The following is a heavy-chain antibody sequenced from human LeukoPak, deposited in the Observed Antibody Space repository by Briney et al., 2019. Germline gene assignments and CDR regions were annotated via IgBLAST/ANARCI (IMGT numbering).Heavy chain of an antibody. Sequence: GGSLRLSCAASGLAFTKYWMHWVRQAPGKGLVWLSRVTGDGTGTTYADSVRGRFTISRDNAKNTVHLQMNSLRVEDTAVYFCATGLGFYYDYWGRGTLVTVS. CDR2: VTGDGTGT. V-gene: IGHV3-74*03. J-gene: IGHJ4*02. D-gene: IGHD2/OR15-2a*01. CDR1: GLAFTKYW. CDR3: ATGLGFYYDY.